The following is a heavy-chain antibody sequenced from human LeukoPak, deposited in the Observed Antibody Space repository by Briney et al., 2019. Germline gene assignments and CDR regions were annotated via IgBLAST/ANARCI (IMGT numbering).Heavy chain of an antibody. Sequence: ASVKVSCKASGYTFTGYYMHWVRQAPGQGLEWMGWMNPNSGNTGYAQKFQGRVTITRNTSISTAYMELSSLRSEDTAVYYCARGRLSGRSYNWFDPWGQGTLVTVSS. CDR1: GYTFTGYY. V-gene: IGHV1-8*03. CDR2: MNPNSGNT. J-gene: IGHJ5*02. CDR3: ARGRLSGRSYNWFDP. D-gene: IGHD3-9*01.